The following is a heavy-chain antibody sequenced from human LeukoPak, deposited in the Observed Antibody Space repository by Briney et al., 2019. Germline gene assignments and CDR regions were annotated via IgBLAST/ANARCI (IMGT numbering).Heavy chain of an antibody. J-gene: IGHJ4*02. V-gene: IGHV1-18*01. CDR3: AREFRWLVYDY. CDR2: ISANNGNT. Sequence: ASVKLSCKASGYTFTDYGISWVRQAPGQGLEWMGSISANNGNTNYAQRVQGRVTMTTDTSTSTAYMELRSLTSDDTAVYYCAREFRWLVYDYWGQGTLVTVSS. D-gene: IGHD6-19*01. CDR1: GYTFTDYG.